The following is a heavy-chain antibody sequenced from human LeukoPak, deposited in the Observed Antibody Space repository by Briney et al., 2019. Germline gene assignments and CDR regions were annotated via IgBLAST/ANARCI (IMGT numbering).Heavy chain of an antibody. Sequence: SETLSLTCAVYGGSFSVYYWTWIRQPPGKGLEWIGEINHRGSTNHNPSLKSRVTISVDTSKNQFSLKLSSVTAADTAVYYCARLYGSGSSIAWFDPWGQGTLVTVSS. CDR3: ARLYGSGSSIAWFDP. J-gene: IGHJ5*02. CDR2: INHRGST. D-gene: IGHD3-10*01. V-gene: IGHV4-34*01. CDR1: GGSFSVYY.